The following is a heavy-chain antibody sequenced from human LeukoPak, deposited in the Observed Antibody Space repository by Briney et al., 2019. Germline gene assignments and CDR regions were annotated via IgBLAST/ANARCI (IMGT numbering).Heavy chain of an antibody. CDR2: ISYDGSNK. D-gene: IGHD6-6*01. Sequence: GGSLRLSCAASGFTFSSYGMYWVRQAPGKGLEWVAVISYDGSNKNYPDSVKGRFTISRDNSKNTLYLQMNSLRAEDTAVYYCAKEASSEFDYWGQGTLVTVSS. J-gene: IGHJ4*02. V-gene: IGHV3-30*18. CDR3: AKEASSEFDY. CDR1: GFTFSSYG.